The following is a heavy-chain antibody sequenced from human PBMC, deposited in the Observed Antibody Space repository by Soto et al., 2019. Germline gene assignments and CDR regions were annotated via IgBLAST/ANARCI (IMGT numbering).Heavy chain of an antibody. CDR3: AGGYQLLLGTFYFDY. D-gene: IGHD2-2*01. Sequence: TSETLSLTCTVPGGSVNIGTYYWSWIRQPPGKGLEWIGFIHYSGSTNYNPSLKGRVTISVDTSKNQFSLKLSSVTAADTAVYYCAGGYQLLLGTFYFDYWGQGTLVTVSS. CDR1: GGSVNIGTYY. V-gene: IGHV4-61*01. J-gene: IGHJ4*02. CDR2: IHYSGST.